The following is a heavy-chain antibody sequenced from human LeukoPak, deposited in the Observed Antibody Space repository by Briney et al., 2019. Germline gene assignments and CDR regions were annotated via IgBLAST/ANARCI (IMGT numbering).Heavy chain of an antibody. J-gene: IGHJ6*04. CDR1: GFTLSGYA. D-gene: IGHD6-6*01. V-gene: IGHV3-23*01. CDR2: IGGSGLNT. CDR3: AKERSSDYYYGMDV. Sequence: GSLRLSRAASGFTLSGYAMSWVRHAPGRGLDWVSLIGGSGLNTYNRDSVKGRFTLSRDNTKHTLYLQMNSLRAEDTAVYYCAKERSSDYYYGMDVWGEGTSVTVSS.